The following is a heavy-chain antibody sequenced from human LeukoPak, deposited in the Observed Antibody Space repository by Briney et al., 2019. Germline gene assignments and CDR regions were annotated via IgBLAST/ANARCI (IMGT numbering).Heavy chain of an antibody. CDR1: GFSFSNAW. J-gene: IGHJ5*02. D-gene: IGHD6-13*01. Sequence: PGGSLRLSRAASGFSFSNAWMSWVRQAPGKGLEWVGHIKSKSDGGTTDYAAPVKGRFTISRDDSENTLYLQMNSLKAEDTAVYYCTTERRNSWYGPWFDPWGQGTLVTVSS. V-gene: IGHV3-15*01. CDR3: TTERRNSWYGPWFDP. CDR2: IKSKSDGGTT.